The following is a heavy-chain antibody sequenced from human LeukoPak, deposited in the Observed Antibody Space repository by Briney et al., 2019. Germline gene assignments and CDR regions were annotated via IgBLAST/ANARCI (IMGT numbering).Heavy chain of an antibody. V-gene: IGHV3-30*18. CDR1: GFSFLHYG. J-gene: IGHJ4*02. D-gene: IGHD2-15*01. CDR2: ISSDGSKE. CDR3: AKDGYCSGGSCYASFFDR. Sequence: GRSLRLSCAASGFSFLHYGMHWVRQAPGKGLEWVAFISSDGSKEYYADSVKGRFTISRDNSKNTLYLHVNSPRAEDTAVFFCAKDGYCSGGSCYASFFDRWGQGTLVTVSS.